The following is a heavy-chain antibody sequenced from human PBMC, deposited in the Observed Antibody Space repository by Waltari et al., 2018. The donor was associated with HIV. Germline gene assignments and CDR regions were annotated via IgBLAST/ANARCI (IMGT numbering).Heavy chain of an antibody. CDR2: ISGDSDTL. Sequence: EVQLVESGGGLVQPGGSLRLSCAASGFKFEDYAMHWVRQAPGKVLELVSGISGDSDTLGYADSVKGRFTISRDNAKNTLFLQMKNLGAEDTAVYYCARGFPLLDYWGQGTLVTVSS. D-gene: IGHD3-10*01. CDR3: ARGFPLLDY. CDR1: GFKFEDYA. J-gene: IGHJ4*02. V-gene: IGHV3-9*01.